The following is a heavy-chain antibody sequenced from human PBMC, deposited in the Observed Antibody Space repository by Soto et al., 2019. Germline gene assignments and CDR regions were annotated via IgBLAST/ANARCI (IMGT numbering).Heavy chain of an antibody. Sequence: QAQLVQSGAEVRKPGASVRVSCKASGYSFSMYTIHWVRQAPGQSLGYMGWINIYTGATNYSRSLQDRVTISRDTSASTAYMDLRGLRVEDTAVYYCARDGFQYGTNYFDFWGQGSLVTVS. CDR3: ARDGFQYGTNYFDF. D-gene: IGHD1-26*01. V-gene: IGHV1-3*04. J-gene: IGHJ4*02. CDR2: INIYTGAT. CDR1: GYSFSMYT.